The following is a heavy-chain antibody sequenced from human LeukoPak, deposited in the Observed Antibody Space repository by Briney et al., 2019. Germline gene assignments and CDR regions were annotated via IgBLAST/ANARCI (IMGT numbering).Heavy chain of an antibody. CDR2: IYYSGST. CDR1: GGSISSYY. CDR3: ARVPYGSGSPFDY. V-gene: IGHV4-59*01. D-gene: IGHD3-10*01. Sequence: PSETLSLTCTVSGGSISSYYWSWIWQPPGKGLEWIGYIYYSGSTNYNPSLKSRVTISVDTSKNQFSLKLSSVTAADTAVYYCARVPYGSGSPFDYWGQGTLVTVSP. J-gene: IGHJ4*02.